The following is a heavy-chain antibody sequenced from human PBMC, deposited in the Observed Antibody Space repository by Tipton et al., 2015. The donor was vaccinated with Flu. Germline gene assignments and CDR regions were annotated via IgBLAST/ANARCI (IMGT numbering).Heavy chain of an antibody. D-gene: IGHD3-10*01. J-gene: IGHJ4*02. CDR3: ARDSVTISRALDY. CDR2: VFFNGSTT. CDR1: GGSMSRHY. Sequence: TLSLTCTVSGGSMSRHYWSWLRQPSGKGLEWIGHVFFNGSTTDYHPSLKSRVAISIDASKNQFPLKLSSVTAADTAVYYCARDSVTISRALDYWGQGTLVTVSS. V-gene: IGHV4-59*11.